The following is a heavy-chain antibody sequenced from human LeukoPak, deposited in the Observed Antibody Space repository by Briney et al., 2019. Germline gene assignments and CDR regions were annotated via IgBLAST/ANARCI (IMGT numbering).Heavy chain of an antibody. V-gene: IGHV1-18*01. Sequence: ASVKVSCKTSGYTFSHYGISWVRQAPGQGLEWMGWIRPYNGNTNFAQSLRDRVTMTTDTSTSTAYMELTGLRSDDTAVYYCARRVGSGTYLYFFDFWGQGTLVTVSS. CDR1: GYTFSHYG. CDR3: ARRVGSGTYLYFFDF. D-gene: IGHD1-26*01. J-gene: IGHJ4*02. CDR2: IRPYNGNT.